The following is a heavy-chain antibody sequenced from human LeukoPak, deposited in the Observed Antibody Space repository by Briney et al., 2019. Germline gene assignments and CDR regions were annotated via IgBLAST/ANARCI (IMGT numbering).Heavy chain of an antibody. J-gene: IGHJ3*02. CDR2: ISYDGKNK. V-gene: IGHV3-30*03. CDR1: GFTFSSYW. D-gene: IGHD1-26*01. CDR3: ASLPMERLPHNGFDI. Sequence: GGSLRLSCAASGFTFSSYWMSWIRQAPGKGLDWVAAISYDGKNKYYADSVKGRFTISRDTSKNTLDLQMNSLRVADTALYYCASLPMERLPHNGFDIWGQGTMVTVSS.